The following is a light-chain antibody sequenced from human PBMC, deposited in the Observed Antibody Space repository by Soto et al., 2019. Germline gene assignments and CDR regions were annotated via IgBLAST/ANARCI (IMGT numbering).Light chain of an antibody. J-gene: IGLJ1*01. CDR3: CSYAHGDPHNYV. V-gene: IGLV2-23*01. CDR1: SSDVANDKF. CDR2: EGT. Sequence: QSALTQPASVSGSPGQSINVSCTGASSDVANDKFVSWYQQHPGKAPKLMIYEGTKRPSGVSDRFSASKSGDTASLTISGLQAEDEADYYCCSYAHGDPHNYVFRTGTQVTVL.